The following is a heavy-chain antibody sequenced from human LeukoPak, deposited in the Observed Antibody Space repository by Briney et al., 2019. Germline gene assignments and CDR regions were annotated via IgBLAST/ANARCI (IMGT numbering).Heavy chain of an antibody. CDR3: TLGLSDDYVWGSYRYTGNY. CDR1: GFTFSNSW. J-gene: IGHJ4*02. V-gene: IGHV3-15*01. D-gene: IGHD3-16*02. Sequence: PGGSLTLSCAASGFTFSNSWMSWVRQAPGKGLEWVGRIKSKTDGGTTDYAAPVKGRFTISRDDSKNTLYLQMNSLKTEHTDVYYCTLGLSDDYVWGSYRYTGNYWGQGTLVTVSS. CDR2: IKSKTDGGTT.